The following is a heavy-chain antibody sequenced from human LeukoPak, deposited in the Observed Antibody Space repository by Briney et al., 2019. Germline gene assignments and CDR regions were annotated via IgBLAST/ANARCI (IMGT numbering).Heavy chain of an antibody. J-gene: IGHJ4*02. D-gene: IGHD3-22*01. CDR2: IYTSGST. V-gene: IGHV4-4*07. CDR3: ASTSDSGGYYYDY. Sequence: PSEPLSLTCTVSSDSISTYYWSWIRQPAGKGLEWIGRIYTSGSTNYSPSLKGRVTMSVDTSKNQFSLKLSSVTAADTAVYYCASTSDSGGYYYDYWGQGTLVTVSS. CDR1: SDSISTYY.